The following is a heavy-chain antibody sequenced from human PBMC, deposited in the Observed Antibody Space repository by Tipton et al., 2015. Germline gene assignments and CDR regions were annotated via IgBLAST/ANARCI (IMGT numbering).Heavy chain of an antibody. V-gene: IGHV4-39*07. Sequence: TLSLTCTVSGGSVTSGTSYWSWIRQPPGKGLEWIGEINHSGSTKYNPSLKSRVTISVDTSKNQFSLNLSSVTAADTAVYYCARGVRGGITYSPYYLDYWGQGTLVTVSS. CDR3: ARGVRGGITYSPYYLDY. D-gene: IGHD3-10*02. CDR2: INHSGST. CDR1: GGSVTSGTSY. J-gene: IGHJ4*02.